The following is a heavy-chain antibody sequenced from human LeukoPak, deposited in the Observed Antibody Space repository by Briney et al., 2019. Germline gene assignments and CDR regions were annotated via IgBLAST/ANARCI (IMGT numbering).Heavy chain of an antibody. CDR3: ARVKRWFGELSPFDY. J-gene: IGHJ4*02. Sequence: ASVKVSCKASGYTFTSYDINWVRQATGQGLEWMGWISAYNGNTNYAQKLQGRVTMTTDTSTSTAYMELRSLRSDDTAVYYCARVKRWFGELSPFDYWGQGTLVTVSS. D-gene: IGHD3-10*01. V-gene: IGHV1-18*01. CDR2: ISAYNGNT. CDR1: GYTFTSYD.